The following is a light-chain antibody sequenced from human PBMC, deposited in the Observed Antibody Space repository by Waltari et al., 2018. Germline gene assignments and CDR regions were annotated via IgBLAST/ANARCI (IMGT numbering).Light chain of an antibody. Sequence: DIVMTQSPDSLAVSLGERATINCKSSQSVLHSSNNKNYLAWYRQKPGQPPKLLIYWGSTRESGVPDRISGSGSGTDFTRTISSLQAEDVAVYYCQQYYSSPHTFGLGTRLEIK. CDR3: QQYYSSPHT. J-gene: IGKJ5*01. CDR1: QSVLHSSNNKNY. V-gene: IGKV4-1*01. CDR2: WGS.